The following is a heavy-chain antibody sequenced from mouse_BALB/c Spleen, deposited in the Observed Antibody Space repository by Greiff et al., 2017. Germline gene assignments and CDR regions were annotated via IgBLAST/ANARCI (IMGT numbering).Heavy chain of an antibody. CDR3: ARPLYDYYAMDY. Sequence: EVQGVESGGGLVQPGGSRKLSCAASGFTFSSFGMHWVRQAPEKGLEWVAYISSGSSTIYYADTVKGRFTISRDNPKNTLFLQMTSLRSEDTAMYYCARPLYDYYAMDYWGQGTSVTVSS. D-gene: IGHD1-3*01. CDR2: ISSGSSTI. J-gene: IGHJ4*01. CDR1: GFTFSSFG. V-gene: IGHV5-17*02.